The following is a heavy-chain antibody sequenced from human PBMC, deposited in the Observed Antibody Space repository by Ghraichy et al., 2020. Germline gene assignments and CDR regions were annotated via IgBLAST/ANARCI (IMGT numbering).Heavy chain of an antibody. CDR3: AKAVPRYGDYVGYFDY. Sequence: SCAASGFTFSSYAMSWVRQAPGKGLEWVSAISGSGGSTYYADSVKGRFTISRDNSKNTLYLQMNSLRAEDTAVYYCAKAVPRYGDYVGYFDYWGQGTLVTVSS. D-gene: IGHD4-17*01. CDR1: GFTFSSYA. J-gene: IGHJ4*02. V-gene: IGHV3-23*01. CDR2: ISGSGGST.